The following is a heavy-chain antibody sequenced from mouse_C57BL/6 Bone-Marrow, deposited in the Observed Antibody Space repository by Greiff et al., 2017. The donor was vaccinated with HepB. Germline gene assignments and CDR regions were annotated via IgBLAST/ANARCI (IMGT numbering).Heavy chain of an antibody. V-gene: IGHV1-69*01. CDR2: IDPSDSYT. D-gene: IGHD1-1*01. CDR3: ARGGSSPYFDY. CDR1: GYTFTSYW. J-gene: IGHJ2*01. Sequence: QVQLQQPGAELVKPGASVKLSCKASGYTFTSYWMHWVKQRPGQGLEWIGEIDPSDSYTNYNQKFKGKSTLTVDKSSSTAYMQLSSLTSEDSAVYYCARGGSSPYFDYWGQGTTLTVSS.